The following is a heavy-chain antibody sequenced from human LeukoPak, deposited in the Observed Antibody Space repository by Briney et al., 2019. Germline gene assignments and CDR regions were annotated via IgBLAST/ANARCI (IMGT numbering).Heavy chain of an antibody. Sequence: GGSLRLSCAASGFTVSSNYMSWVRQAPGKGLEWVSVIYSGGSTYYADSVKGRFAISRHNSENTLYLQMNSLRPEDTAVYYCAREYSSSRSDAFDVWGQGTMVSVSS. CDR3: AREYSSSRSDAFDV. D-gene: IGHD6-13*01. V-gene: IGHV3-53*04. J-gene: IGHJ3*01. CDR1: GFTVSSNY. CDR2: IYSGGST.